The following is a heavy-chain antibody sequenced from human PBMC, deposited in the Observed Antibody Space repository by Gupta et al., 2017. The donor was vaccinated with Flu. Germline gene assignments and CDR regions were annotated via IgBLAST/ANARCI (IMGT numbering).Heavy chain of an antibody. CDR2: SSGSGGGT. J-gene: IGHJ4*02. Sequence: EVQLLESGGGLVQPGKSLRLSCAASGFTFSTYAMSWVRQAPDKGLEWVSGSSGSGGGTYYADYVKGRCTSSRDNAKDTLYLQMDSLRAEDTAVYVCANSGEYLTGDDFDVWGQGTLVTVSS. CDR3: ANSGEYLTGDDFDV. V-gene: IGHV3-23*01. CDR1: GFTFSTYA. D-gene: IGHD3-9*01.